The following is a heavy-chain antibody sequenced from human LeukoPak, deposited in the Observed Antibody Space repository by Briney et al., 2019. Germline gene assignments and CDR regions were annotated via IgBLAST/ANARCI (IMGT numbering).Heavy chain of an antibody. CDR2: ISYDGSNK. CDR1: GFTFSSYG. CDR3: AKSTVTTRSPLGG. D-gene: IGHD4-17*01. Sequence: GRSLRLSCAASGFTFSSYGMHWVRQAPGKGLEWVAVISYDGSNKYYADSVKGRFTISRDNSKNTLYLQMNSLRAEDTAVYYCAKSTVTTRSPLGGWGQGTLVTVSS. V-gene: IGHV3-30*18. J-gene: IGHJ4*02.